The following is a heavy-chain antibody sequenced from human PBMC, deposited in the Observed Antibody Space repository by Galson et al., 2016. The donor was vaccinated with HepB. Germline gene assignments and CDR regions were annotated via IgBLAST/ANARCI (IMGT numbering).Heavy chain of an antibody. Sequence: QSGAEVKKPGESLKISCRGSGYTFTNYFIAWVRQMPGKGLEWMGMVHPGYSETVYSPSFEGQVTISADRSITTAFLQWGSLKASDTAIYYCARRRTTSRRGAFDIWGQGTMVIVSS. CDR2: VHPGYSET. D-gene: IGHD2/OR15-2a*01. V-gene: IGHV5-51*01. CDR1: GYTFTNYF. J-gene: IGHJ3*02. CDR3: ARRRTTSRRGAFDI.